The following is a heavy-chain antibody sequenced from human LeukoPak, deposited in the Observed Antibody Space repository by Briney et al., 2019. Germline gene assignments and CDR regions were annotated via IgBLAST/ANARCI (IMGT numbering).Heavy chain of an antibody. V-gene: IGHV4-38-2*02. CDR2: IYRSGST. J-gene: IGHJ4*02. CDR3: ATTPREYSSTWYCFDY. D-gene: IGHD6-13*01. Sequence: SETLSLTCTVSGYSISSGYYWVWIRQPPGKGLEWIGSIYRSGSTNYNPSLKSRVTISVDTSKNQFSLKVSSVTAADTAVYYCATTPREYSSTWYCFDYWGQGILVTVSS. CDR1: GYSISSGYY.